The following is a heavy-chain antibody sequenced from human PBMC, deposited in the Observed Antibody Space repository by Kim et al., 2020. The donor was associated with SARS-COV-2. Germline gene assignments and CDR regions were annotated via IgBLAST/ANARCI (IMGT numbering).Heavy chain of an antibody. D-gene: IGHD3-3*01. J-gene: IGHJ1*01. CDR3: ARGPLYDFWSGYSVQEDPEYFQH. CDR1: GFTVSSNY. V-gene: IGHV3-66*01. CDR2: IYSGGST. Sequence: GGSLRLSCAASGFTVSSNYMSWVRQAPGKGLEWVSVIYSGGSTYYADSVKGRFTISRDNSKNTLYLQMNSLRAEDTAVYYCARGPLYDFWSGYSVQEDPEYFQHWGQGTLVTVSS.